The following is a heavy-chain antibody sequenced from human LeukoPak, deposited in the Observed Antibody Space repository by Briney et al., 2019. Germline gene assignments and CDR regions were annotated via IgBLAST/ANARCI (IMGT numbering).Heavy chain of an antibody. Sequence: PSETLSLTCTVSGGSISSHYWSWIRQPPGKGLEWIGYIYYSGSTNYNPSLKSRVTISVDTSKNQFSLKLSSVTAADTAVYYCARANGWGHYYYYYYMDVWGKGTTVTVSS. V-gene: IGHV4-59*11. CDR3: ARANGWGHYYYYYYMDV. J-gene: IGHJ6*03. CDR1: GGSISSHY. CDR2: IYYSGST. D-gene: IGHD6-19*01.